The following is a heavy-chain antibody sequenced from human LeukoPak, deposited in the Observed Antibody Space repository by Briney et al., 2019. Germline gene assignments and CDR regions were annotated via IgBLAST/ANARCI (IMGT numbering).Heavy chain of an antibody. D-gene: IGHD2-21*02. J-gene: IGHJ3*02. Sequence: PSETLSLTCTVSGGSISSYYWSWIRQPPGKGLEWIGYIYYSGSTNYNPSLKSRVTISVDTSKNQFSLKLSSVTAADTAVYYCARVRGDSADAFDIWGQGTMVTVSS. CDR2: IYYSGST. CDR1: GGSISSYY. V-gene: IGHV4-59*01. CDR3: ARVRGDSADAFDI.